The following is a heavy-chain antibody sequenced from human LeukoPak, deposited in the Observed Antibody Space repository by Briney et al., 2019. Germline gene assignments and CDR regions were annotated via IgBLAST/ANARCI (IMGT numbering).Heavy chain of an antibody. CDR1: GFTFSSYA. J-gene: IGHJ4*02. CDR3: ARVRQNKPVLNWNYGY. Sequence: GGSLRLSCAASGFTFSSYAMHWVRQAPGKGLEWVAVISYDGSNKYYADSVKGRFTISRDNSKNTLYLQMNSLRAEDTAVYYCARVRQNKPVLNWNYGYWGQGTLVTVSS. V-gene: IGHV3-30-3*01. D-gene: IGHD1-20*01. CDR2: ISYDGSNK.